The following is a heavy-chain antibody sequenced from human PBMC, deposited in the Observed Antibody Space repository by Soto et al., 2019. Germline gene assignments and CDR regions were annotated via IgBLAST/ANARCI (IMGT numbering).Heavy chain of an antibody. CDR3: ATDSTTYYYDSSGYYPLNAFDI. D-gene: IGHD3-22*01. J-gene: IGHJ3*02. Sequence: QVQLQESGPGLVKPSQTLSLTCTVSGGSISSGGYYWSWIRQHPGKGLEWIGYIYYSGSTYYNPSLKSRVTISVDTSKNQFSLTLSSVTAADTAVYYCATDSTTYYYDSSGYYPLNAFDIWGQGTMVTVSS. V-gene: IGHV4-31*03. CDR1: GGSISSGGYY. CDR2: IYYSGST.